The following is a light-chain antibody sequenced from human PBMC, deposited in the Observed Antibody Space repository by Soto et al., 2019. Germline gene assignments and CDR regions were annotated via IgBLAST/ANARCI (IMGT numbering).Light chain of an antibody. CDR3: QQYVTSPPGT. V-gene: IGKV1-NL1*01. Sequence: DIQMTQSPSSLSASVGDRVTITFRVSQGIGNYLAWYQQKPGKVPKVLIYAASSRATGIPDRFSGSGSGTDFTLTISRLEPGDFAVYYCQQYVTSPPGTFGQGTKVDIK. CDR1: QGIGNY. J-gene: IGKJ1*01. CDR2: AAS.